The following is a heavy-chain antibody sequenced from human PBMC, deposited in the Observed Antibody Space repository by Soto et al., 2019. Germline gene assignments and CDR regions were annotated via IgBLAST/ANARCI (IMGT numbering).Heavy chain of an antibody. J-gene: IGHJ4*02. Sequence: QVQLVESGGGVVQPGRSLRLSCAASGFTFSSYAIHWVRQAPGKGLEWVAVISYDGSNKHYADSVKGRFTISRDNSKNTLYLQMNSLRVEDTAVYYCASRSYGAFDYWGQGTLVTVSS. D-gene: IGHD4-17*01. CDR1: GFTFSSYA. CDR3: ASRSYGAFDY. CDR2: ISYDGSNK. V-gene: IGHV3-30-3*01.